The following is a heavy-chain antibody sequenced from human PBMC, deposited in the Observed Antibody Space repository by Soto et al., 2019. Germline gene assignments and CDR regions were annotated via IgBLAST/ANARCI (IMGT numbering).Heavy chain of an antibody. CDR2: IYYSGST. CDR3: AKNYGDSPGWFDP. D-gene: IGHD4-17*01. J-gene: IGHJ5*02. V-gene: IGHV4-59*01. Sequence: SETLSLTCTVSGGSISSYYWSWIRQPPGKGLEWIGYIYYSGSTNYNPSLKSRVTISVDTSKNQFSLKLSSVTAADTAVYYCAKNYGDSPGWFDPWGQGTLVTVSS. CDR1: GGSISSYY.